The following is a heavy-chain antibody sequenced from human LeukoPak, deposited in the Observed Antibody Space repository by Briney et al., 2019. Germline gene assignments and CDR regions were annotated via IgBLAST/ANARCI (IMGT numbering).Heavy chain of an antibody. Sequence: GGSLRLSCAASGFTFSSYGMHWVRQAPGKGLEWVAVIWYDGSNKYYADSVKGRFTISRDNSKNTLYLQMNSLRAEDTAVYYCARDGDYGDGSDYWGQGTLVTVSS. J-gene: IGHJ4*02. CDR2: IWYDGSNK. CDR3: ARDGDYGDGSDY. CDR1: GFTFSSYG. V-gene: IGHV3-33*01. D-gene: IGHD4-17*01.